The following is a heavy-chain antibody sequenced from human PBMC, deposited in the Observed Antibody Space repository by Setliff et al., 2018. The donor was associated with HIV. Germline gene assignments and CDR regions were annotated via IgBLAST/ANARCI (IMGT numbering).Heavy chain of an antibody. J-gene: IGHJ3*02. V-gene: IGHV4-4*09. CDR2: IYTSGST. Sequence: PSVTLSLTCTVSGGSISSYYWSWIRQPPGKGLEWIGYIYTSGSTNYNPSPKSRVTISVDTSKNQFSLKLSSVTAADTAVYYCAGCSGGSCPFDAFDIWGQGTMVTVSS. CDR3: AGCSGGSCPFDAFDI. CDR1: GGSISSYY. D-gene: IGHD2-15*01.